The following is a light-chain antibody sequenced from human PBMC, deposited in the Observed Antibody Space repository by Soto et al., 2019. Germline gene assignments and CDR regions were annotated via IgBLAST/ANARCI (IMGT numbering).Light chain of an antibody. CDR2: DVT. CDR1: SSDVGGYNF. CDR3: SSYAGSSVPVA. V-gene: IGLV2-8*01. Sequence: QSALTQPPSASGSPGQSVTISCTGASSDVGGYNFVSWYQQHPGKAPKLMIYDVTNRPSGVPDRFSGSKSGNTASLTVSGLQAYDEADYYCSSYAGSSVPVAFGGGTKLTVL. J-gene: IGLJ2*01.